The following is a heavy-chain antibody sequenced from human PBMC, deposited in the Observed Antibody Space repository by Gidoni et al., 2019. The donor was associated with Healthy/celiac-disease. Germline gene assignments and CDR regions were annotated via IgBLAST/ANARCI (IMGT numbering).Heavy chain of an antibody. CDR2: ISYDGSNK. CDR1: GFTFRSYG. Sequence: QVPLVEAGGGVVQPGRSLRLSCAASGFTFRSYGMHWVRQAPGKGREWEAVISYDGSNKYYADSVKGRFTISRDNSKNTLYLQMNSLRAEDTAVYYCAKDRGDGYKAWGFDYWGQGTLVTVSS. J-gene: IGHJ4*02. CDR3: AKDRGDGYKAWGFDY. V-gene: IGHV3-30*18. D-gene: IGHD3-10*01.